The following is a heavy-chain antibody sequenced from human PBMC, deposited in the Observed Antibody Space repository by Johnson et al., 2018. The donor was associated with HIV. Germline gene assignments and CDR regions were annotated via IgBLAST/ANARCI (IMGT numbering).Heavy chain of an antibody. D-gene: IGHD1-26*01. CDR3: ARVLRSGYSGRCAFDI. CDR1: GFTFSSFA. V-gene: IGHV3-23*04. CDR2: ISGSGGST. J-gene: IGHJ3*02. Sequence: VQLVESGGGLVQPGGSLRLSCAASGFTFSSFAMSWVRQAPGKGLEWVSAISGSGGSTHYADSVKGRFTITRDNSKNTLYLQMGSLRAEDMAVYYCARVLRSGYSGRCAFDIWGQGTMVTVSS.